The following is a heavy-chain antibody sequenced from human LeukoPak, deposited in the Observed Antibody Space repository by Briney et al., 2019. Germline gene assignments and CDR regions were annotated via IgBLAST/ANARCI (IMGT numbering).Heavy chain of an antibody. CDR1: GYTFTGYY. CDR2: ISAYNGNT. V-gene: IGHV1-18*04. CDR3: VASPDYYDSSGCRLRTNWFDP. D-gene: IGHD3-22*01. J-gene: IGHJ5*02. Sequence: GASVKVSCKASGYTFTGYYMHWVRQAPGQGLEWMGWISAYNGNTNYAQKLQGRVTMTTDTSTSTAYMELRSLRSDDTAVYYCVASPDYYDSSGCRLRTNWFDPWGQGTLVTVSS.